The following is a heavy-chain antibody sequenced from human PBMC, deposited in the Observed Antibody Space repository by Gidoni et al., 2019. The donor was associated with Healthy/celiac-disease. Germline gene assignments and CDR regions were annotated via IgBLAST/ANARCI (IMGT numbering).Heavy chain of an antibody. CDR2: IWYDGSNK. CDR3: ARDMLSSGRKDGYYFDY. Sequence: QVQLVESGGGVVQPGRSLRLSCAASGFTFSSYGMHWVRQAPGKGLEWVAVIWYDGSNKYYADSVKGRFTISRDNSKNTLYLQMNSLRAEDTAVYYCARDMLSSGRKDGYYFDYWGQGTLVTVSS. CDR1: GFTFSSYG. D-gene: IGHD6-19*01. V-gene: IGHV3-33*01. J-gene: IGHJ4*02.